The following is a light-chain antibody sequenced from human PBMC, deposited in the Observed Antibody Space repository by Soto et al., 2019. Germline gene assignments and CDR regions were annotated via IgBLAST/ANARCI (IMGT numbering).Light chain of an antibody. CDR1: SSNIGAGYD. CDR3: QSYDSSLHVV. CDR2: GNS. Sequence: QSVLTQPPSVAGAPGQRVTIYCTGSSSNIGAGYDVHWYQQLPGTAPKLLIYGNSNRPSGVPDRFSGSKSGTSASLAITGLQAEDEADYYCQSYDSSLHVVFGGGTKLTVL. J-gene: IGLJ2*01. V-gene: IGLV1-40*01.